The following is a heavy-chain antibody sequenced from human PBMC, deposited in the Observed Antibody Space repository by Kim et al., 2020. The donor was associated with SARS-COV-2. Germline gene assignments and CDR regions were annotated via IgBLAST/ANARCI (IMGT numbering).Heavy chain of an antibody. CDR3: ARRGGDYSNFNYCYYMDV. Sequence: KSRVTISEDTSKTQFSLRLSSVTAADTAVYYCARRGGDYSNFNYCYYMDVWGKGTTVTVSS. D-gene: IGHD4-4*01. V-gene: IGHV4-59*01. J-gene: IGHJ6*03.